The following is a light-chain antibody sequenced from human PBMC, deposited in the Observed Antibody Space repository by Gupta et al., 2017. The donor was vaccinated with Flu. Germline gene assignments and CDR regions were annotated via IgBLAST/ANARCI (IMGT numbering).Light chain of an antibody. Sequence: ALPQPAPASGSPRQSITISCTGTTSDVGSYNFVSWYQQHPGKAPKSMIYEVTKRPSGVSNRFSGSKSGNTASLTISGLQAEDEADYYCCSYANTNTLVFGGGTKLTVL. CDR2: EVT. V-gene: IGLV2-23*02. CDR1: TSDVGSYNF. J-gene: IGLJ3*02. CDR3: CSYANTNTLV.